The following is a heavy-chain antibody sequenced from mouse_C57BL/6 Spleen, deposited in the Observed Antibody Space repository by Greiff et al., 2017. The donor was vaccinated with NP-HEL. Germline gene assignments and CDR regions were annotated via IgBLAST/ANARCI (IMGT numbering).Heavy chain of an antibody. V-gene: IGHV1-55*01. D-gene: IGHD1-1*01. CDR1: GYTFTSYW. CDR3: ARRITTVVRYYAMDY. Sequence: QVQLKQPGAELVKPGASVKMSCKASGYTFTSYWITWVKQRPGQGLEWIGDIYPGSGSTNYNEKFKSKATLTVDTSSSTAYMQLSSLTSEDSAVYYCARRITTVVRYYAMDYWGQGTSVTVSS. CDR2: IYPGSGST. J-gene: IGHJ4*01.